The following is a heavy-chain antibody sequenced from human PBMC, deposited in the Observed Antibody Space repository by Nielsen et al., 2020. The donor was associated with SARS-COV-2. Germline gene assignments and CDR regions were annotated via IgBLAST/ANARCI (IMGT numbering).Heavy chain of an antibody. Sequence: GSLRLSCTVSGGSISSYYWSWIRQPPGKGLEWIGYIYYSGSTNYNPPLKSRVTISVDTSKNQFSLKLSSVTAADTAVYYCARARGYDFWSGYYRCLCHMDVWGKGTTVTVSS. J-gene: IGHJ6*03. D-gene: IGHD3-3*01. CDR1: GGSISSYY. V-gene: IGHV4-59*12. CDR3: ARARGYDFWSGYYRCLCHMDV. CDR2: IYYSGST.